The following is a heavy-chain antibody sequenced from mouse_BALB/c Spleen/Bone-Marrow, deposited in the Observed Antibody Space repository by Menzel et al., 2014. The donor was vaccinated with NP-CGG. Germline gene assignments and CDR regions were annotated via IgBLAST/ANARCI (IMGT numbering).Heavy chain of an antibody. CDR1: GYTFTDHY. V-gene: IGHV1-77*01. D-gene: IGHD2-1*01. CDR2: IYPGSGNT. J-gene: IGHJ3*01. CDR3: ARDHYGNYEGFDY. Sequence: QVQLKESGAELARPGTSVKLSCKASGYTFTDHYINWVKQRTGQGLEWIGEIYPGSGNTYYNEKFKGKATLTADKSSSTVNIHLSSLTSEDSAVYFCARDHYGNYEGFDYWGQGTLVTVSA.